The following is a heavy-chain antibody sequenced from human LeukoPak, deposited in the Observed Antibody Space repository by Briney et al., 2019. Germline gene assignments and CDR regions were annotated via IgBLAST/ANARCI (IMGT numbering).Heavy chain of an antibody. D-gene: IGHD2-2*01. J-gene: IGHJ3*02. CDR2: INHSGST. V-gene: IGHV4-34*01. CDR3: ARGRRAYCSSTSCYFYAFDI. CDR1: GGSFSGYY. Sequence: SETLSLTCAVYGGSFSGYYWSWIRQPPGKRLEWIGEINHSGSTNYNPSLKSRVTISVDTSKNQFSLKLSSVTAADTAVYYCARGRRAYCSSTSCYFYAFDIWGQGTMVTVSS.